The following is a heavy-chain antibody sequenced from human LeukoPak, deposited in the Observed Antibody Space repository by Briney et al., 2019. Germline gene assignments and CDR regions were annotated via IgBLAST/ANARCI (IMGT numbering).Heavy chain of an antibody. CDR2: IYYSGST. J-gene: IGHJ3*02. CDR3: ARERVGAADAFDI. V-gene: IGHV4-59*01. CDR1: GGSISSYY. Sequence: PSETLSLTCTVSGGSISSYYWGWIRQPPGKGLEWIGYIYYSGSTNYNPSLKSRVTISVDTSKNQFSLKLSSVTAADTAVYYCARERVGAADAFDIWGQGTMVTVSS. D-gene: IGHD1-26*01.